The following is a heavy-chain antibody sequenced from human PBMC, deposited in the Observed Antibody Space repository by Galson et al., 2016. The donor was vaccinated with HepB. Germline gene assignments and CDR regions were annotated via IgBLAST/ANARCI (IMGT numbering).Heavy chain of an antibody. CDR1: GFTFSTYW. CDR3: ARHRPSYYHVRAGSGLAV. Sequence: SLRLSCAASGFTFSTYWMTWVRQAPGKGLEWVANINDDGSEKYYPDSVKGRITISRDNAENSPYLQMDSLRAEDTALYYCARHRPSYYHVRAGSGLAVWGQGTTVTVSS. CDR2: INDDGSEK. J-gene: IGHJ6*02. V-gene: IGHV3-7*01. D-gene: IGHD3-3*02.